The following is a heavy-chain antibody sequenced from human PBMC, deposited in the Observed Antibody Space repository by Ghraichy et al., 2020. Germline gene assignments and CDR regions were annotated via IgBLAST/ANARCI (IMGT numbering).Heavy chain of an antibody. J-gene: IGHJ4*02. CDR3: AKGFSSPAYCGGDCYSDY. V-gene: IGHV3-23*01. Sequence: GGSLRLSCAASGFTFSSYAMSWVRQAPGKGLEWVSAISGSGGSTYYADSVKGRFTISRDNSKNTLYLQMNSLRAEDTAVYYCAKGFSSPAYCGGDCYSDYWGQGTLVTVSS. CDR2: ISGSGGST. CDR1: GFTFSSYA. D-gene: IGHD2-21*02.